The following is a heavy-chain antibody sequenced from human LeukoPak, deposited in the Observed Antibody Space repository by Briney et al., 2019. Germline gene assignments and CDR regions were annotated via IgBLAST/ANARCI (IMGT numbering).Heavy chain of an antibody. J-gene: IGHJ4*02. D-gene: IGHD6-19*01. V-gene: IGHV4-61*01. CDR1: GYFISSGYY. Sequence: SETLSLTCAVSGYFISSGYYWGWIRQPPEKGLEWVGYVYYSGSTIYNPSLKSRVTISVDTSKNQFSLKLSSMTAADTAVYYCARSSDYSSAWPFDYWGQGTLVTVSS. CDR2: VYYSGST. CDR3: ARSSDYSSAWPFDY.